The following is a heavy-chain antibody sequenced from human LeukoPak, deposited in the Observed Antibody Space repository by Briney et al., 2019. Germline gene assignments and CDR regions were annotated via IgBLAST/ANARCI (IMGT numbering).Heavy chain of an antibody. V-gene: IGHV3-33*01. CDR3: AREGSGSRVAALGPRRRTWFDP. J-gene: IGHJ5*02. CDR2: IWFDGSSK. CDR1: GFTFGSYG. D-gene: IGHD1-14*01. Sequence: PGRSLRLSCAASGFTFGSYGMHWVRQAPGKGLEWVAVIWFDGSSKYYVDSVKGRFTISRDNSKNTLYLQMNSLRAEDTAVYYCAREGSGSRVAALGPRRRTWFDPWGQGTLVTVSS.